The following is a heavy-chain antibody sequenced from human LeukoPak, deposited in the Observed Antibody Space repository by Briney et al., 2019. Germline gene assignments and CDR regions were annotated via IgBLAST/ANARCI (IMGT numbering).Heavy chain of an antibody. CDR1: GFTFSSYA. J-gene: IGHJ4*02. CDR3: ARGATVDY. Sequence: PGGSLRLSCAASGFTFSSYAMHWVRQAPGKGLEYVSAISSNGGSTYYANSVKGRFTISRDNSKNTLYLQMGSLRAEDMAVYYCARGATVDYWSQGTLVTVSS. CDR2: ISSNGGST. D-gene: IGHD1-26*01. V-gene: IGHV3-64*01.